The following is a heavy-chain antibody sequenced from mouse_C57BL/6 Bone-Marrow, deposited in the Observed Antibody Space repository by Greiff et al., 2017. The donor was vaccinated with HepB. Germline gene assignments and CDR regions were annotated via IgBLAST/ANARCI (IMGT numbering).Heavy chain of an antibody. V-gene: IGHV1-64*01. CDR3: ARMRSDWYFDV. J-gene: IGHJ1*03. CDR1: GYTFTSYW. Sequence: QVQLQQSGAELVKPGASVKLSCKASGYTFTSYWMHWVKQRPGQGLEWIGMIHPNSGSTNYNEKFKSKATLTVDKSYSTAYMQLSSLTSEDSAVYYCARMRSDWYFDVWGTGTTVTVSS. CDR2: IHPNSGST.